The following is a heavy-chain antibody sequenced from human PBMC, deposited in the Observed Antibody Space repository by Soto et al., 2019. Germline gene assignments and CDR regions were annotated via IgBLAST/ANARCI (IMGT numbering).Heavy chain of an antibody. V-gene: IGHV3-72*01. J-gene: IGHJ4*02. CDR2: IRNKANSYTT. CDR3: ASAWFGELKYFGY. D-gene: IGHD3-10*01. CDR1: GFTFGDHY. Sequence: GGSLRLSCSASGFTFGDHYMEWVRQAPGKGLEWVGRIRNKANSYTTEYGASVKGRFTISRDDSKNSLSLQMNSLKTEDTAVYYCASAWFGELKYFGYWGQGTLVT.